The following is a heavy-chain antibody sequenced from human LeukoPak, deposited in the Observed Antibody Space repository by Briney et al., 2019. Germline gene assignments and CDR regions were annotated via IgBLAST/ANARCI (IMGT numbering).Heavy chain of an antibody. CDR3: ARADPSGSFLSIDY. Sequence: GGSLRLSCAASGFTFSSYWMHWVRQAPGKGLVWVSRINSDGSSTSYADSVKGRFTISRDNAKNTLYLQMNSLRADDTAVYYCARADPSGSFLSIDYWGQGTLVTVSS. D-gene: IGHD1-26*01. J-gene: IGHJ4*02. CDR2: INSDGSST. CDR1: GFTFSSYW. V-gene: IGHV3-74*01.